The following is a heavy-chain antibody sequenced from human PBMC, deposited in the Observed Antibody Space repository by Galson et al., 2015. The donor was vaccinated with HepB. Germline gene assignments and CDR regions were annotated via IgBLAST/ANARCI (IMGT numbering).Heavy chain of an antibody. CDR1: GYTFTSYG. Sequence: SVKVSCKASGYTFTSYGISWVRQAPGQGLEWMGWISAYNGNTNYPQKLQGRVTMTTDTSTSTAYMELRSLRSDDTAVYYCARSEYDFWSPEGWFDPWGQGTLVTVSS. CDR3: ARSEYDFWSPEGWFDP. V-gene: IGHV1-18*04. D-gene: IGHD3-3*01. J-gene: IGHJ5*02. CDR2: ISAYNGNT.